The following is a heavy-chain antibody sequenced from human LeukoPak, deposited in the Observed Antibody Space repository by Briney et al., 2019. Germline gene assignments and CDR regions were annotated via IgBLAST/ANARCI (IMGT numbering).Heavy chain of an antibody. V-gene: IGHV3-7*01. J-gene: IGHJ4*02. D-gene: IGHD4-23*01. CDR3: AKLDGGNSNSPLDY. CDR1: GFTFSSYW. CDR2: IKQDGSGK. Sequence: GGSLRLSCAACGFTFSSYWMSWVRQAPGKGLEGVANIKQDGSGKYYVDSVKGRFTISRDNSKNTLYLQMNSLRAEDTAVYYCAKLDGGNSNSPLDYWGQGTLVTVSS.